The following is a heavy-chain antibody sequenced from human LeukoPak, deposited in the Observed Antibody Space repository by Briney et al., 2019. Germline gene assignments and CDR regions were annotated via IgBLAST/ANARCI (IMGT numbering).Heavy chain of an antibody. CDR3: ARANWAYYDFWSGPTVDY. D-gene: IGHD3-3*01. CDR1: GYTFTGYY. V-gene: IGHV1-2*02. Sequence: ASVKVSCKASGYTFTGYYMHWVRKAPGQGLEWMGWINPNSGGTNYAQKFQGRGTMTRDTSISTAYMELSRLRSDDTAVYYCARANWAYYDFWSGPTVDYWGQGTLVTVSS. CDR2: INPNSGGT. J-gene: IGHJ4*02.